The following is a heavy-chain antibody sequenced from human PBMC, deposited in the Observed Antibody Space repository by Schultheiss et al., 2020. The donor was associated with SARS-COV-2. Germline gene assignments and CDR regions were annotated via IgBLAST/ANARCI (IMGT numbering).Heavy chain of an antibody. CDR1: GASFSSYY. V-gene: IGHV4-34*01. D-gene: IGHD1-26*01. Sequence: SQTLSLTCAVYGASFSSYYWSWIRQPPGKGLEWIGEINHSGGTNYNSSLKSRVTISVDTSKNQFSLKLSSVTAADTAVYYCARDRGATPLFGYWGQGTLVTVSS. J-gene: IGHJ4*02. CDR3: ARDRGATPLFGY. CDR2: INHSGGT.